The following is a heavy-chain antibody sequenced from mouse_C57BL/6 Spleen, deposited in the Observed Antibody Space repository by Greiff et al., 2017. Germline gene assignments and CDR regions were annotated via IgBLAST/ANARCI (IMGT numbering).Heavy chain of an antibody. CDR1: GYTFTSYW. D-gene: IGHD1-1*01. CDR2: IDPSDSYT. J-gene: IGHJ2*01. CDR3: ARINYYGSSYRYFDY. Sequence: QVQLQQSGAELVMPGASVKLSCKASGYTFTSYWMHWVKQRPGQGLEWIGEIDPSDSYTNYNQKFKGKSTLTVDKSSSTAYMQLSSLTSEDSAVYYCARINYYGSSYRYFDYWGQGTTLTVSS. V-gene: IGHV1-69*01.